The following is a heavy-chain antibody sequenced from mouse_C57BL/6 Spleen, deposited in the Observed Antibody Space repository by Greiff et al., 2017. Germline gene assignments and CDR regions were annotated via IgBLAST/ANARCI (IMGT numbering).Heavy chain of an antibody. D-gene: IGHD3-3*01. V-gene: IGHV5-4*01. CDR2: ISDGGSYT. CDR3: ARDEGDDYAMDY. CDR1: GFTFSSYA. Sequence: DVKLVESGGGLVKPGGSLKLSCAASGFTFSSYAMSWVRQTPDKRLEWVATISDGGSYTYYPDNVKGRFTISRDNAKNNLYLQMGHLKSEDTAMYYCARDEGDDYAMDYGGQGTSVTVSS. J-gene: IGHJ4*01.